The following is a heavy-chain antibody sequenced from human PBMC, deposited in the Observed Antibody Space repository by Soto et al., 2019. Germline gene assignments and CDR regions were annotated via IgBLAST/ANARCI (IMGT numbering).Heavy chain of an antibody. CDR1: GFAFASYA. J-gene: IGHJ3*02. D-gene: IGHD3-10*01. V-gene: IGHV3-23*01. CDR2: FRGRGDGT. Sequence: ELQLLESGGGLVQPGGSLRLSCAASGFAFASYAMTWVRQAPGKGLEWVSTFRGRGDGTYYADSVKGRFTVSRDNSNNQLYLQTNGLRAEDTAVYYCAKGPDPGAFDIWGQGTMVTVSS. CDR3: AKGPDPGAFDI.